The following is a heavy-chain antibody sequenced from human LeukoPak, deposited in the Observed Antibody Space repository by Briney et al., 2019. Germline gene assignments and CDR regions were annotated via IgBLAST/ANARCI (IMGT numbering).Heavy chain of an antibody. CDR2: IKQDGSEK. D-gene: IGHD4-11*01. CDR3: ARDLGSPYSYYYGMDV. Sequence: PGGSLRLSCAASGFTFSSYWMSWVRQAPGRGLEWVANIKQDGSEKYYVDSVKGRFTISRDNAKNSLYLQMNSLRAEDTDVYYCARDLGSPYSYYYGMDVWGQGTTVTVSS. J-gene: IGHJ6*02. CDR1: GFTFSSYW. V-gene: IGHV3-7*01.